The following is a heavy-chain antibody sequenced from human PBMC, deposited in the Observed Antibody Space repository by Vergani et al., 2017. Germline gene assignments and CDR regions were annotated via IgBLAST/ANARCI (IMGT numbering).Heavy chain of an antibody. V-gene: IGHV3-9*01. Sequence: EVQLVESGGGLVQPGRSLRRSCAASGFTFDDYAMHWVRQAPGKGLEWVSGISWNSGNIGYADSVKGRFTISRDNAKNSLYLQMNSLKTEDTAVYYCTTVERVRGDYWGQGTLVTVSS. CDR3: TTVERVRGDY. CDR2: ISWNSGNI. J-gene: IGHJ4*02. D-gene: IGHD1-26*01. CDR1: GFTFDDYA.